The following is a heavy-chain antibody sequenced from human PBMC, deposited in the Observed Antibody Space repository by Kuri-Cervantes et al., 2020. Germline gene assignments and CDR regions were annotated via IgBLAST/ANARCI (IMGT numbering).Heavy chain of an antibody. V-gene: IGHV1-18*01. CDR2: ISAYNGNT. CDR3: ARVGYFSSGWPYYYYYYMDV. D-gene: IGHD6-19*01. CDR1: GYTFTSYG. J-gene: IGHJ6*03. Sequence: ASVKVSCKASGYTFTSYGISWVRQAPGQGLEWMGWISAYNGNTNYAQKLQGRVTMTTDTSTSTAYMELRSLRSDDTAVYYCARVGYFSSGWPYYYYYYMDVWGKGTTVTVSS.